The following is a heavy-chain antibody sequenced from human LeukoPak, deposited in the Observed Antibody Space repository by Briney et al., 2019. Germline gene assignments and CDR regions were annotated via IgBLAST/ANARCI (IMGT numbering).Heavy chain of an antibody. CDR3: ARDKEISAVAGPGYFDY. Sequence: GGSLRLSCAASGFTFSTYWMHWVRQVPGKGLVWVSRINSDESRTNYADSVKGRFTISRDNAKNTLYLHMNSLRAEDTAVYYCARDKEISAVAGPGYFDYWGQGTLVTVSS. CDR2: INSDESRT. J-gene: IGHJ4*02. V-gene: IGHV3-74*01. D-gene: IGHD6-19*01. CDR1: GFTFSTYW.